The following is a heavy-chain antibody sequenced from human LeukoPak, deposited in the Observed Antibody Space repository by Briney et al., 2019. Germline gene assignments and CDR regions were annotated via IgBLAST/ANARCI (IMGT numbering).Heavy chain of an antibody. Sequence: GGSLRLSCAASGFTFSSFDMHWVRQPTGQGLEWVSTIGTASDTYYPGSVEGRFTLSRDNAKNSLYLQMNSLTAGDTAVYYCARGPARGKYYYMDVWGKGTTVTVSS. CDR1: GFTFSSFD. J-gene: IGHJ6*03. CDR3: ARGPARGKYYYMDV. CDR2: IGTASDT. V-gene: IGHV3-13*01. D-gene: IGHD1-1*01.